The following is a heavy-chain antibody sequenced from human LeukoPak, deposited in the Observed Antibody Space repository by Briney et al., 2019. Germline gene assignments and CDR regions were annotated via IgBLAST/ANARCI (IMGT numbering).Heavy chain of an antibody. V-gene: IGHV4-4*07. D-gene: IGHD6-19*01. CDR2: IYTSGST. CDR1: GGSISSYY. J-gene: IGHJ4*02. CDR3: ARDANYRDRSGYPSPFDL. Sequence: SETLSLTCTVSGGSISSYYWSWIRQPAGKGLEWIGRIYTSGSTNYNPSLKSRVTMSVDTSKNQFSLKLSSVTAADTAVYYCARDANYRDRSGYPSPFDLWGQGILVIVSS.